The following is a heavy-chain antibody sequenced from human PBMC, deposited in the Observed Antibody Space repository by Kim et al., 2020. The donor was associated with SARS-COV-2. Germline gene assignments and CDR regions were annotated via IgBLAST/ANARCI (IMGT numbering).Heavy chain of an antibody. CDR3: ASDNHAWHRFDY. CDR1: GQSVSSDYY. D-gene: IGHD3-22*01. Sequence: SETLSLTCTVSGQSVSSDYYWGWIRQSPGKGLEWIGTIQHSGSTYYNPSLKSRITLSVDTSKNHYSLTIKSVTAADTALYDCASDNHAWHRFDYWGQGT. J-gene: IGHJ4*02. CDR2: IQHSGST. V-gene: IGHV4-38-2*02.